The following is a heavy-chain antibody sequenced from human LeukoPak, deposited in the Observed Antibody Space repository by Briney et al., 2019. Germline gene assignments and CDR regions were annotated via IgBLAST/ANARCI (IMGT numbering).Heavy chain of an antibody. CDR2: IYSGGST. V-gene: IGHV3-53*01. J-gene: IGHJ4*02. CDR3: TKINAYHYDSSGYYFDY. CDR1: GFTVSSNY. D-gene: IGHD3-22*01. Sequence: GGSLRLSCAASGFTVSSNYMSWVRQAPGKGLEWVSVIYSGGSTYYADSVKGRSTISRDNSRNTLYLQMNSLRAEDTAVYYCTKINAYHYDSSGYYFDYWGQGTLVTVSS.